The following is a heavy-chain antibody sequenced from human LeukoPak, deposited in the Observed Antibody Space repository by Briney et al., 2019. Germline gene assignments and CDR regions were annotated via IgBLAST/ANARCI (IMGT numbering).Heavy chain of an antibody. CDR1: GFTFDGYA. J-gene: IGHJ3*02. D-gene: IGHD6-13*01. V-gene: IGHV3-9*01. CDR3: AKGKGIRKAFDI. CDR2: ISWNSGSI. Sequence: GGSLRLSCAASGFTFDGYAMHWVRQAPGKGLEWVSGISWNSGSIGYADSVKGRFTISRDNAKNSLYLQMNSLRAEDTALYYCAKGKGIRKAFDIWGQGTMVTVSS.